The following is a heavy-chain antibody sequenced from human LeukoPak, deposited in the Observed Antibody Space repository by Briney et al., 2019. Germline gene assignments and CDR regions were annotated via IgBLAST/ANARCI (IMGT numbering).Heavy chain of an antibody. CDR3: AKGSYYDFWSGYLYYFDY. CDR1: GFTFDDYA. CDR2: ISWNSGSI. Sequence: GRSLRLSCAASGFTFDDYAMHWVRQAPGKGLEWVSGISWNSGSIGYADSVKGRFTISRDNAKNSLYLQMNSLRAEDVALYYCAKGSYYDFWSGYLYYFDYWGQGTLVTVSS. J-gene: IGHJ4*02. D-gene: IGHD3-3*01. V-gene: IGHV3-9*03.